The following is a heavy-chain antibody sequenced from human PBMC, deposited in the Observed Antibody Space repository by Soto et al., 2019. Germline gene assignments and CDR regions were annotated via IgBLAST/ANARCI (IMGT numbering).Heavy chain of an antibody. J-gene: IGHJ4*02. Sequence: EVQLVESGGGLVKPGGSLRLSCAASGFTFSSYSMNWVRQAPGKGLEWVSSISSSSSYIYYADSVKGRFTISRDNAKNSLYLQMNSLRAEDTAVYYCARDPRDSSDQLPDYWGQGTLVTVSS. D-gene: IGHD6-19*01. V-gene: IGHV3-21*01. CDR3: ARDPRDSSDQLPDY. CDR2: ISSSSSYI. CDR1: GFTFSSYS.